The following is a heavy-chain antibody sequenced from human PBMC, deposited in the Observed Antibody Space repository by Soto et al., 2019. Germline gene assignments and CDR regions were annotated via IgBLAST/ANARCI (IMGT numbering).Heavy chain of an antibody. V-gene: IGHV4-61*01. J-gene: IGHJ4*02. D-gene: IGHD5-18*01. Sequence: SETLSLTCTVSGGSVSSGSYYWSWIRQPPGKGLEWIGYIYYSGSTNYNPSLKSRVTISVDTSKNQFSLKLSSVTAADTAVYYCARYAMAPYYFDYWGQGTLVTVSS. CDR1: GGSVSSGSYY. CDR2: IYYSGST. CDR3: ARYAMAPYYFDY.